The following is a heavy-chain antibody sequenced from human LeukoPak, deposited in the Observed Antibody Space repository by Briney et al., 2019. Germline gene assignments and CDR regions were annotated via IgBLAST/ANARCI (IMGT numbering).Heavy chain of an antibody. CDR1: GFTFSDYA. Sequence: QPGGSLTLSCAASGFTFSDYAMSWVRQAPGKGLEWVSTASYYVGKQYHADSVRGRFTVSRDNSRNTVSLQMSSLRVEDTGIYYCAKAGIGADGAGFLCEYWGQGTLVTVSS. J-gene: IGHJ4*02. CDR3: AKAGIGADGAGFLCEY. D-gene: IGHD1-1*01. CDR2: ASYYVGKQ. V-gene: IGHV3-23*01.